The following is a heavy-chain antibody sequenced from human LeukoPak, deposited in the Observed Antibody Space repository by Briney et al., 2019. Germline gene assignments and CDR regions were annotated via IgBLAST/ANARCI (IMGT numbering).Heavy chain of an antibody. V-gene: IGHV1-18*01. J-gene: IGHJ4*02. Sequence: ASVKVSCKASGGTFSSYGFIWVRQAPGQGLEWMGWISAYNGNTNYAQKLQGRVTMTTDTSTSTAYMELRSLRSDDTAVYYCARDGAAAKRRGFDYWGQGTLVTVSS. CDR3: ARDGAAAKRRGFDY. CDR1: GGTFSSYG. D-gene: IGHD1-26*01. CDR2: ISAYNGNT.